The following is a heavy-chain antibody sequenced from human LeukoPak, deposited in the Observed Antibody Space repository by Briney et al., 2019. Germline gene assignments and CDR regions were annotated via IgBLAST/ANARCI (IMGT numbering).Heavy chain of an antibody. J-gene: IGHJ4*02. V-gene: IGHV1-69*13. Sequence: ASVKVSCKASGGTFSSYAIHWVRQAPGQGLEWMGGIIRIFSTTNYAQKFQGRVTISADESTSTAYMELSSLRSEDTAVYYCAKDVGSSWSYYFDYWGQGTLVTVSS. CDR2: IIRIFSTT. D-gene: IGHD6-13*01. CDR3: AKDVGSSWSYYFDY. CDR1: GGTFSSYA.